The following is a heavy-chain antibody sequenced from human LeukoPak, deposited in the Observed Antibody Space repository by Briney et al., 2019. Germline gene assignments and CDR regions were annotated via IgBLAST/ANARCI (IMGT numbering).Heavy chain of an antibody. D-gene: IGHD3-22*01. Sequence: GASVKVSCKASGYTFTGYYMHWVRQAPGQGLEWMGWINPNSGGTNYAQKFQGRVTMTRDTSISTAYMELSRLRSDDTAVYYCARDSQESIWYDSSGYREDYFDYWGQGTLVTVSS. CDR2: INPNSGGT. CDR3: ARDSQESIWYDSSGYREDYFDY. V-gene: IGHV1-2*02. J-gene: IGHJ4*02. CDR1: GYTFTGYY.